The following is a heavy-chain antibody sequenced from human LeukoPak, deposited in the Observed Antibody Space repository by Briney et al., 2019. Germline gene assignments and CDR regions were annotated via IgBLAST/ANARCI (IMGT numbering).Heavy chain of an antibody. D-gene: IGHD3-10*02. V-gene: IGHV3-48*03. J-gene: IGHJ6*04. Sequence: GGSLRLSCAASGFTFSSYEMNWVRQAPGKGLEWVSYISSSGSTIYYADSVKGRFAITRDNAKNSLYLQMNSLRAEDTAVYYCAELGITMIGGVWGKGTTVTISS. CDR2: ISSSGSTI. CDR1: GFTFSSYE. CDR3: AELGITMIGGV.